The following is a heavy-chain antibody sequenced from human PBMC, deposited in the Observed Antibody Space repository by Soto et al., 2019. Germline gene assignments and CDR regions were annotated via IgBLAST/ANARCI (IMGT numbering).Heavy chain of an antibody. V-gene: IGHV1-3*01. Sequence: ASAKVSCKASGYTFTIYEIYWVRQAPGQKLEWMGWINVGNGNTKYSQKFQGRVTITRDTSASTAYMELSGLTFEDTAVYYCARNYHGLGVRGKGTTVTVSS. CDR3: ARNYHGLGV. CDR2: INVGNGNT. J-gene: IGHJ6*04. CDR1: GYTFTIYE. D-gene: IGHD3-10*01.